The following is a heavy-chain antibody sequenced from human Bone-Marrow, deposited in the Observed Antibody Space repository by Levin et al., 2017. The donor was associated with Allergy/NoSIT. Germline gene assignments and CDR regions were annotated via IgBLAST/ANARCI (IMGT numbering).Heavy chain of an antibody. V-gene: IGHV4-61*01. J-gene: IGHJ5*02. CDR1: GDSVSSVNYY. CDR2: IYYTGTT. Sequence: PSETLSLTCSVSGDSVSSVNYYWSWIRQPPGKGLEWIGYIYYTGTTNYNPSLKSRLTISLETSKNQFSLMLSSVTAADTALYYCARDSIFVNNRLDPWGQGILVTVSS. D-gene: IGHD1/OR15-1a*01. CDR3: ARDSIFVNNRLDP.